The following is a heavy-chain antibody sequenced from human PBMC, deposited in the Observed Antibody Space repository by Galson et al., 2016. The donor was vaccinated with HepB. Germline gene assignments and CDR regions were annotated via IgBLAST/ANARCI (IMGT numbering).Heavy chain of an antibody. CDR1: GFTFSQRG. D-gene: IGHD2/OR15-2a*01. CDR3: AKRHEYCPPVGCSVDY. CDR2: DSMDGRRK. Sequence: SLRLSCAASGFTFSQRGMHWVRQAPGKGLEWVAADSMDGRRKFYADSVKGRFTISRDNSNNMLFLQMSSLRVDTTAVYYCAKRHEYCPPVGCSVDYWGQGTLVSVSS. V-gene: IGHV3-30*18. J-gene: IGHJ4*02.